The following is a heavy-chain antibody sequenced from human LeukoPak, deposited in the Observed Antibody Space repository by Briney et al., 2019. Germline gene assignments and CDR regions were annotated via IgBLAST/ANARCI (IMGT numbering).Heavy chain of an antibody. CDR1: GFTFSSYA. CDR2: LSGSGGST. D-gene: IGHD3-10*01. J-gene: IGHJ4*02. CDR3: ANVGESRITMVRGVFRN. V-gene: IGHV3-23*01. Sequence: PGGSLRLSCAASGFTFSSYAMSWVRQAPGKGLEWVSALSGSGGSTYYADSVKGRFIISRDNSKNTLYLQMNSLRAEDTAVYYCANVGESRITMVRGVFRNWGQGTLVTVSS.